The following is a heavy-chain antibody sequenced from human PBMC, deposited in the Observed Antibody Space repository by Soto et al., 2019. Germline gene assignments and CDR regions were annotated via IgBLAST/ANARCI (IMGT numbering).Heavy chain of an antibody. Sequence: QVQLVQSGAEVKKPGSSVKVSCKASGGTFSSYAISWVRQAPGQGLEWMGGIIPIFGTANYAQKFQGRVTITADDSTSTAYMELSSLRSEDTAVYYCARDHGGSYSHYYYYGMDVWGQGTTVTVSS. CDR2: IIPIFGTA. CDR1: GGTFSSYA. V-gene: IGHV1-69*01. J-gene: IGHJ6*02. CDR3: ARDHGGSYSHYYYYGMDV. D-gene: IGHD1-26*01.